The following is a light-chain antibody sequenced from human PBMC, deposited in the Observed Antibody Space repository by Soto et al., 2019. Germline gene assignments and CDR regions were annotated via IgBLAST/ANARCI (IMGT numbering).Light chain of an antibody. CDR2: GAS. J-gene: IGKJ4*01. CDR1: QSVGRS. CDR3: QQRSNWPPLT. Sequence: EIVLTQSPATLSLSPGERATLSCRASQSVGRSLAWYQQKPGQAPRLLIYGASDRATGIPARFSGSGSGTDFPLTISSLEPEDFAVYFCQQRSNWPPLTFGGGTKVEIK. V-gene: IGKV3-11*01.